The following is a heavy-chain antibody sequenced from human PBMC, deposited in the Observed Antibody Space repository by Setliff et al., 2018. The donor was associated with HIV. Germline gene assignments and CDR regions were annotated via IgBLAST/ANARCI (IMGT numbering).Heavy chain of an antibody. D-gene: IGHD6-6*01. CDR3: AKARRSRLVGDGFDV. V-gene: IGHV3-30*18. J-gene: IGHJ3*01. Sequence: SLRLSCAASGFTFSNYGMHWVRQAPGKGLEWVAVISYDGAKQYYADSVKGRFTISRDNSKNTLFLQMNSLKAEDTAVFYCAKARRSRLVGDGFDVWGHGTMVTVSS. CDR2: ISYDGAKQ. CDR1: GFTFSNYG.